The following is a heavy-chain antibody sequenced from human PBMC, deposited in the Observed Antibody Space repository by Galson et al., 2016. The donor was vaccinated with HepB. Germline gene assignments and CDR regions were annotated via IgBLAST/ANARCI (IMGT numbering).Heavy chain of an antibody. CDR1: GFTFRNHQ. V-gene: IGHV3-74*01. CDR2: IEGDGTRP. J-gene: IGHJ4*02. D-gene: IGHD5-24*01. CDR3: ARDGYNYVPLDS. Sequence: SLRLSCAVSGFTFRNHQMHWVRQVSGKGLVWVSRIEGDGTRPIYADSVKGRFTISRDNSKSTMYLQMNGLRAEDTALYYCARDGYNYVPLDSWGQGALVIVSS.